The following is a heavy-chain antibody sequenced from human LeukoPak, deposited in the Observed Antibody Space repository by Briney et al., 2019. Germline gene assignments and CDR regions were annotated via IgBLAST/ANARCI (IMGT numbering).Heavy chain of an antibody. J-gene: IGHJ4*02. D-gene: IGHD3-9*01. Sequence: KSGGSLRLSCAASGFAFSSYAMSWVRQAPGKGLEWVGNVYYSGSTYYNPSLKSRVTISVDTSKRHFSLKLTSVTAADTAVYYCARGSYDVLTGYSTLGEYWGQGTLVTVSS. CDR2: VYYSGST. CDR1: GFAFSSYA. V-gene: IGHV4-39*02. CDR3: ARGSYDVLTGYSTLGEY.